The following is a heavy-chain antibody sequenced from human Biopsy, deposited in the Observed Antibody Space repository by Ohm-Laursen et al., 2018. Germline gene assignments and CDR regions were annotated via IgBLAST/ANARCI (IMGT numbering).Heavy chain of an antibody. Sequence: GTLSLTCTVSGDSVSSGSFYWTWIRQPPGQGLEYIGYIYYSGSTNYNPSLKSRVTISVDRSKNHFSLELSSVTAADTAVYYCARVEVGAPSIDYFDSWGQGALVTVSS. J-gene: IGHJ4*02. V-gene: IGHV4-61*03. D-gene: IGHD1-26*01. CDR2: IYYSGST. CDR1: GDSVSSGSFY. CDR3: ARVEVGAPSIDYFDS.